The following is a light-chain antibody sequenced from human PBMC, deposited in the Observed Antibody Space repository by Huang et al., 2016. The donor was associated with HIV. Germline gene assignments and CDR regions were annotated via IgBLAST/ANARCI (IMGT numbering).Light chain of an antibody. CDR1: QTITSF. CDR2: AAS. Sequence: DIQMTQSPSSLSASVGDRVPITCRASQTITSFLNWYQQKPGKAPKLLIYAASSLQSGVPSRFSGSGSGTSFTLTINTLQPEEFATYYCQQSSSTPFTFGPGTRVDIK. CDR3: QQSSSTPFT. J-gene: IGKJ3*01. V-gene: IGKV1-39*01.